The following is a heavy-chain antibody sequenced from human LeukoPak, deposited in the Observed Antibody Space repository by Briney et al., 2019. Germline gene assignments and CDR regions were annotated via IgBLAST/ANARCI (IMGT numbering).Heavy chain of an antibody. CDR3: AKGGGMDMVSKDGLDI. V-gene: IGHV3-30*02. Sequence: PGGSLRLSCAGSGFTFNNYGMHWVRQTPAKGLDWVAFIRYDGANKDYADTVKGRFTVSRDNSKNTVYLQMNSLRAEDTAVYYCAKGGGMDMVSKDGLDIWGQGTMVTVSA. CDR2: IRYDGANK. D-gene: IGHD5-18*01. J-gene: IGHJ3*02. CDR1: GFTFNNYG.